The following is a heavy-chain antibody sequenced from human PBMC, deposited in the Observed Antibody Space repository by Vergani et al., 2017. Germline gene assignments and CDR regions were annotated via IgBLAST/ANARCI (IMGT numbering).Heavy chain of an antibody. CDR2: IIPIFGTA. D-gene: IGHD4-17*01. V-gene: IGHV1-69*01. CDR3: ARGRLVTTVTTGGYYYYYMDV. J-gene: IGHJ6*03. CDR1: GGTFSSYA. Sequence: QVQLVQSGAEVKKPGSSVKVSCKASGGTFSSYAISWVRQAPGQGLEWMGGIIPIFGTANYAQKFQGRVTITADEPTSTAYMELSSLRSEDTAVYYCARGRLVTTVTTGGYYYYYMDVWGKGTTVTVSS.